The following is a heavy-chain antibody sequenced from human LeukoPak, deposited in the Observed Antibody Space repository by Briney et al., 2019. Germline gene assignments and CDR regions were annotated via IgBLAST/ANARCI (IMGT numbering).Heavy chain of an antibody. CDR2: IYYSGST. D-gene: IGHD6-19*01. CDR3: ARKVYSSGWYYFDY. CDR1: GGSISSSSYY. J-gene: IGHJ4*02. Sequence: SETLSLTCTVSGGSISSSSYYWGWIRQPPGKGLEWIGSIYYSGSTYYNPSLKSRVTISVDTSKNQFSLKLSSVTAADTAVYYCARKVYSSGWYYFDYWGQGTLVTVSS. V-gene: IGHV4-39*07.